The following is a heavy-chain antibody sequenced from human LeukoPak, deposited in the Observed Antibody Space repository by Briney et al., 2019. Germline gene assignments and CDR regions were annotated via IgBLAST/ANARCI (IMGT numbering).Heavy chain of an antibody. Sequence: RASVKVSCKASGGTFSSYAISWVRQAPGQGLERMGGIIPIFGTANYAQKFQGRVTITADESTSTAYMELSSLRSEDTAVYYCARGHQTYYDMFPTYNWFDPWGQGTLVTVSS. CDR2: IIPIFGTA. J-gene: IGHJ5*02. CDR3: ARGHQTYYDMFPTYNWFDP. D-gene: IGHD3-9*01. CDR1: GGTFSSYA. V-gene: IGHV1-69*13.